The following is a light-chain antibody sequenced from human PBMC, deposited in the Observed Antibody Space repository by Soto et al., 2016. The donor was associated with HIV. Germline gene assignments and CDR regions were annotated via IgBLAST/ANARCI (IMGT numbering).Light chain of an antibody. J-gene: IGKJ1*01. CDR1: QSFSSW. V-gene: IGKV1-5*03. CDR3: QQYYSTPET. CDR2: KTS. Sequence: DIQMTQSPSTLSASVGDRVTITCRASQSFSSWLAWYQQKPGKAPKLLIHKTSSLESGVPSRFSGSGSGTEFTLTISSLQPDDFATYYCQQYYSTPETFGQGTKVEI.